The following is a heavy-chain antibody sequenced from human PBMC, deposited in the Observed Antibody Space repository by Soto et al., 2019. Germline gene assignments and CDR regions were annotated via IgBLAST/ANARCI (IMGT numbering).Heavy chain of an antibody. CDR2: IYHSGST. Sequence: PSESLSLTCAVSAGSISSGGYSWSWIRQQPGKGLEWIGYIYHSGSTYYNPSLKSRATISVDRSKNQFSLKLSSVTAADTAVYYCARGGDPIYYYCGMDVWGQGTTVTVSS. J-gene: IGHJ6*02. D-gene: IGHD4-17*01. V-gene: IGHV4-30-2*01. CDR1: AGSISSGGYS. CDR3: ARGGDPIYYYCGMDV.